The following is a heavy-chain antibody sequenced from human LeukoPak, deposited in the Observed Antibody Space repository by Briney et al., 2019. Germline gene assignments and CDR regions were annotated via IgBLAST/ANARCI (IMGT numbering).Heavy chain of an antibody. J-gene: IGHJ4*02. CDR3: ARAGTRITMVRGVIPPFDY. D-gene: IGHD3-10*01. CDR1: GFTVSSNY. Sequence: GGSLRLSCAASGFTVSSNYMSWVRQAPGKGLEWVSVIYSGGSTYYADSVKGRFTISRDNSKNTLYLQMNGLRAEDTAVYYCARAGTRITMVRGVIPPFDYWGQGTLVTVSS. CDR2: IYSGGST. V-gene: IGHV3-53*01.